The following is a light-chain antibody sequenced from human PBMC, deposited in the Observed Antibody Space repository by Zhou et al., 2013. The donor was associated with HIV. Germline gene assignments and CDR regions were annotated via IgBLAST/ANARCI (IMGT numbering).Light chain of an antibody. CDR1: QGINTA. Sequence: AIQLTQSPSSLSASVGGRVTITCRASQGINTALAWYQQKPGKAPKLLIYDVSSLESGVPSRFSGSGSGTDFTLTISSLQAEDFATYYCQQSYIIPPVTFGGGTKVEIK. V-gene: IGKV1-13*02. CDR2: DVS. CDR3: QQSYIIPPVT. J-gene: IGKJ4*01.